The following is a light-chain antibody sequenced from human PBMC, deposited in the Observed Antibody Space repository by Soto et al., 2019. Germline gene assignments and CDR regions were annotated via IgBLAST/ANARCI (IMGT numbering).Light chain of an antibody. CDR1: QSVLYSSTNKNY. V-gene: IGKV4-1*01. J-gene: IGKJ2*01. CDR2: WAS. Sequence: DIVMTQSPDSLAVSLGERANINCKSSQSVLYSSTNKNYLAWYQQKAGQPPKLLIYWASTRESGVPDRISGSGPGKDFNLTNSSLQAEDVAVYYCQQYYSSPRTFGQGTKQEIK. CDR3: QQYYSSPRT.